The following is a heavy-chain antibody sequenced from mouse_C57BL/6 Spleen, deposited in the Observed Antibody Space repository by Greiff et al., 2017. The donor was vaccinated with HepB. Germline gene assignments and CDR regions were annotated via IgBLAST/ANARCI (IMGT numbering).Heavy chain of an antibody. Sequence: QVQLQQPGAELVKPGASVKLSCKASGYTFTSYWMHWVKQRPGQGLEWIGMIHPNSGSTNYNEKFKSKATLTVDKSSSTAYMQLSSLTSEDSAVYYGARGVYYYGSIPYYYAMDYWGQGTSVTVSS. V-gene: IGHV1-64*01. CDR3: ARGVYYYGSIPYYYAMDY. J-gene: IGHJ4*01. CDR2: IHPNSGST. D-gene: IGHD1-1*01. CDR1: GYTFTSYW.